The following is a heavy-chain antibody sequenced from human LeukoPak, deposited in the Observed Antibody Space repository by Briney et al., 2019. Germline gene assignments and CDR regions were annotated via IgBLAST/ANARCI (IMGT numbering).Heavy chain of an antibody. CDR2: FDPEDGET. Sequence: ASVKVSCKVSGYTLTELSMHWVRQGPGKGLEWMGGFDPEDGETIYAQKFQGRVTMTEDTSTDTAYMELSSLRSEDTAVYYCATPGYSYGSYLDYWGQGTLVTVSS. D-gene: IGHD5-18*01. V-gene: IGHV1-24*01. CDR3: ATPGYSYGSYLDY. CDR1: GYTLTELS. J-gene: IGHJ4*02.